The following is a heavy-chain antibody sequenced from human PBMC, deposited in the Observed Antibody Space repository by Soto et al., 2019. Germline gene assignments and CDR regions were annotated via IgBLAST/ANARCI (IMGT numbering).Heavy chain of an antibody. Sequence: PSETLSLTCAVYGGFVSSGSYYWILIRQPPGKGLEWIGEMSHSGGTHFNPSLKSRVTISVDTSKNQFSLNIYSVTAADTALYYCARVERGTVTTVVDAFDIWGPGTMVTVSS. CDR2: MSHSGGT. CDR1: GGFVSSGSYY. V-gene: IGHV4-61*01. D-gene: IGHD1-1*01. CDR3: ARVERGTVTTVVDAFDI. J-gene: IGHJ3*02.